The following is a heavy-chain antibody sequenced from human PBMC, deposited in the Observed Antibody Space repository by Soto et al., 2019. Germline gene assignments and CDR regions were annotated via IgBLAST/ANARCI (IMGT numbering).Heavy chain of an antibody. V-gene: IGHV3-48*02. CDR2: ITGSSSAI. J-gene: IGHJ4*02. CDR3: ARGYCNGGSCYPGIY. CDR1: GFTFNSYS. D-gene: IGHD2-15*01. Sequence: EVHLVESGGCSVQPGGSLRLSCAASGFTFNSYSMHWVRQAPGKGLEWVSYITGSSSAIYYADSVKGRFTISRDNAKNSLSLQMNSLRDEDTAVYYCARGYCNGGSCYPGIYWGQGTLVSVSS.